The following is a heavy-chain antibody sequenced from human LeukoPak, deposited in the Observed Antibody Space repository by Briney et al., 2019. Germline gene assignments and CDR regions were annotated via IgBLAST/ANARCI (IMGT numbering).Heavy chain of an antibody. CDR1: GFTLSTNA. D-gene: IGHD1-26*01. Sequence: QPGGSLRLSCLTSGFTLSTNAMRWVRQAPGKGLEWISGISGSGASTYYAASVKGRFTISRDDSRNTLYLQMNSLRGDDTAVYYCAKDVGKWKSLHFFDYWGQGTLVTVSS. V-gene: IGHV3-23*01. CDR2: ISGSGAST. J-gene: IGHJ4*02. CDR3: AKDVGKWKSLHFFDY.